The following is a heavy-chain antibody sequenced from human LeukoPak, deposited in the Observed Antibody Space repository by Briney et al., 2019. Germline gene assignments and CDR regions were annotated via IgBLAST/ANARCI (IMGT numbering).Heavy chain of an antibody. CDR2: IGTTSSYI. Sequence: GGSLRLSCAASGFTFSSYAMNWVRQAPGKGLKWFSSIGTTSSYIYYVDSVKGRFTISSDNAKSSLYLQMNNLRAEDTAVYYCVRGFPYDYSVTLGYWGQGTLVTVSS. CDR3: VRGFPYDYSVTLGY. V-gene: IGHV3-21*01. D-gene: IGHD4-11*01. CDR1: GFTFSSYA. J-gene: IGHJ4*02.